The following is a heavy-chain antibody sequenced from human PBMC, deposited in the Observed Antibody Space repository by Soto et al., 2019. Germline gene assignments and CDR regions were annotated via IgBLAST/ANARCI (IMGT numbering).Heavy chain of an antibody. CDR2: ISYDGSNK. CDR1: GFTFSSYG. CDR3: AKDRNMLTYYYGSGGMGFYYGMDV. J-gene: IGHJ6*02. V-gene: IGHV3-30*18. D-gene: IGHD3-10*01. Sequence: QVQLVESGGGVVQPGRSLRLSCAASGFTFSSYGMHWVRQAPGKGLEWVAVISYDGSNKYYADSVKGRFTISRDNSKNTLYLQMNSLRAEDTAVYYCAKDRNMLTYYYGSGGMGFYYGMDVWGQGTTVTVSS.